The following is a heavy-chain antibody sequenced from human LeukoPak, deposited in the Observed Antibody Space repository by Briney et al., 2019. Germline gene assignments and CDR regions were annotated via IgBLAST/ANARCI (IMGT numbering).Heavy chain of an antibody. D-gene: IGHD4/OR15-4a*01. CDR2: ISGSGGTT. CDR1: GFTFSSYA. Sequence: TGGSLRLSCAASGFTFSSYAMTWVRQAPGKGLEWVSGISGSGGTTYYADSVKGRFTISRDKSKNTLYLQMNSLRAEDTAVYYCAKDRDYGRYQFDYWGQGTLVTVSS. J-gene: IGHJ4*02. V-gene: IGHV3-23*01. CDR3: AKDRDYGRYQFDY.